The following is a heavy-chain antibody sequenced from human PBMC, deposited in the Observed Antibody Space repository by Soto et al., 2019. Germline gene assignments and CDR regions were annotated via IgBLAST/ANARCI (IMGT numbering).Heavy chain of an antibody. CDR2: IKEDGSEK. CDR1: GSTFSTYR. J-gene: IGHJ6*02. D-gene: IGHD3-22*01. Sequence: PGGSLRRSCAASGSTFSTYRMSWVRQAPGKGLEWVANIKEDGSEKYYVDSVEGRFTISRDNAKNSLYLQMTSLRAEDTALYYCARGWGYFDSSGFPYLYAMDVWGQGTTVTVSS. V-gene: IGHV3-7*01. CDR3: ARGWGYFDSSGFPYLYAMDV.